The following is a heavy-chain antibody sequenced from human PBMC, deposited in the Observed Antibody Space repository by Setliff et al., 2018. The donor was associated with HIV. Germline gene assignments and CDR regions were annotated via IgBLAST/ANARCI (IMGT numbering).Heavy chain of an antibody. Sequence: ASVKVSCKASGYTFSDFYIHWVRQAPGQGLEWMGWINPNSGGTNYAQRFQGRVTMTRDTSSSTAYLELSRLISDDAAVYYCTRNTPGIVPRRVGFDPWGQGTLVTVSS. D-gene: IGHD1-26*01. V-gene: IGHV1-2*02. CDR2: INPNSGGT. CDR3: TRNTPGIVPRRVGFDP. J-gene: IGHJ5*02. CDR1: GYTFSDFY.